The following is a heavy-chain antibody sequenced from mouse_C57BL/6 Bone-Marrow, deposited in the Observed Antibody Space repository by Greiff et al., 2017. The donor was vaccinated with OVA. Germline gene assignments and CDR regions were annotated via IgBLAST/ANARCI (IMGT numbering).Heavy chain of an antibody. J-gene: IGHJ4*01. CDR1: GFTFSSYA. CDR3: ARGYYSYAMDY. V-gene: IGHV5-4*03. CDR2: ISDGGSYT. Sequence: EVKVVESGGGLVKPGGSLKLSCAASGFTFSSYAMSWVRQTPEKRLEWVATISDGGSYTYYPDNVKGRFTISRDNAKNNLYLQMSHLKSEDTAMYSCARGYYSYAMDYWGQGTSVTVSS. D-gene: IGHD1-1*01.